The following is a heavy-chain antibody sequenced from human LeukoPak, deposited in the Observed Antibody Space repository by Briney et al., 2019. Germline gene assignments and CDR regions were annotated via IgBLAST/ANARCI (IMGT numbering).Heavy chain of an antibody. CDR2: IFYSGST. CDR3: ARGVGYFRFDY. J-gene: IGHJ4*02. V-gene: IGHV4-39*07. Sequence: SETLSLTCTVSGGSISSSSYYWGWIRQPPGTGLEWIETIFYSGSTYYNPSLKSRVTISVDTSENQLSLKLSSVTAADTAVYYCARGVGYFRFDYWGQGTLVTVSS. D-gene: IGHD3-22*01. CDR1: GGSISSSSYY.